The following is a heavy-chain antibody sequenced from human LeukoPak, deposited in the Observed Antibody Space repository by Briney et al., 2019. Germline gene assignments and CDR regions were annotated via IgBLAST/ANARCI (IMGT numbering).Heavy chain of an antibody. V-gene: IGHV4-61*02. CDR2: IYPSGST. D-gene: IGHD6-19*01. Sequence: PSETLSLTCTVSGASIISGSYYWSWIRQPAGKGLEWIGRIYPSGSTNYNPSLKSRATISVDTSKNQFSLKLNSVTAADTAVYYCASSTGSSGWRYFDYSGQGTLVTVSS. CDR3: ASSTGSSGWRYFDY. CDR1: GASIISGSYY. J-gene: IGHJ4*02.